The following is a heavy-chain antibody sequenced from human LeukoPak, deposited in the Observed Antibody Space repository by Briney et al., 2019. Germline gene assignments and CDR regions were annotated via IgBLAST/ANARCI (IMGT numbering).Heavy chain of an antibody. CDR2: MNTNTGDT. D-gene: IGHD6-13*01. CDR3: ARGSGTSWYDY. V-gene: IGHV1-2*04. Sequence: ASVKVSCKASGYTFTANYMHWVRQAPGQGLEWMGWMNTNTGDTYNVQKFQGCVTMTRDTSITTAYMELSRLTLDDTAVYYCARGSGTSWYDYWGQRTLVTVSS. CDR1: GYTFTANY. J-gene: IGHJ4*02.